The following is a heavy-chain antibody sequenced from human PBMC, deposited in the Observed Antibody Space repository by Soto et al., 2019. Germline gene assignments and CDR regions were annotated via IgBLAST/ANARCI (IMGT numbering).Heavy chain of an antibody. CDR3: ARAPSYYGSGSHL. D-gene: IGHD3-10*01. Sequence: EVQLVESGGGLVQPGGSLRLSCVASGFSLSDPYMDWVRQAPGKGLEWVGRIKNKANSYTTEYGASVKGRFITSRDDSKNSLYLQMNSLKTEDTAVYYCARAPSYYGSGSHLWGQGTTVTVSS. V-gene: IGHV3-72*01. CDR1: GFSLSDPY. CDR2: IKNKANSYTT. J-gene: IGHJ6*02.